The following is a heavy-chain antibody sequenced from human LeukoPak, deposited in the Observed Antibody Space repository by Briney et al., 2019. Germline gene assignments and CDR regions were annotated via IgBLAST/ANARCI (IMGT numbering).Heavy chain of an antibody. V-gene: IGHV3-23*01. CDR2: ISADGNNI. D-gene: IGHD6-6*01. CDR3: AKDAGPQQLVFFDS. J-gene: IGHJ4*02. CDR1: GFTFAVFG. Sequence: GRSLRLSCTATGFTFAVFGMAWVRQAPGRGLEWVSTISADGNNIHQADSVKGRFSISRDNSGGTLYLEMNSLRAEDTAIYYCAKDAGPQQLVFFDSWGQGTLVAVSS.